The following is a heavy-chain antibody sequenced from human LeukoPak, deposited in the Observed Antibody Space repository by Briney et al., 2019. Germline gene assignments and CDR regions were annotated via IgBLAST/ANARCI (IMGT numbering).Heavy chain of an antibody. J-gene: IGHJ3*02. CDR1: EFTFSSYA. V-gene: IGHV3-23*01. CDR2: ISGSGGST. D-gene: IGHD3-22*01. Sequence: HAGGSLRLSCAASEFTFSSYAMSWVRQAPGKGLEWVSAISGSGGSTYYADSVKGRFTISRDNSKNTLYLQMNSLRAEDTAVYYCAKVNRAYYYDSSGYYAMGAFDIWGQGTMVTVSS. CDR3: AKVNRAYYYDSSGYYAMGAFDI.